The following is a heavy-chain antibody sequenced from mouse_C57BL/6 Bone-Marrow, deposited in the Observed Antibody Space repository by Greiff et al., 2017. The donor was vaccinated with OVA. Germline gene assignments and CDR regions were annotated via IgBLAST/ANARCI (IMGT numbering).Heavy chain of an antibody. J-gene: IGHJ4*01. CDR1: GFTFSDYG. CDR2: ISNLAYSI. Sequence: DVHLVESGGGLVQPGGSLKLSCAASGFTFSDYGMAWVRQAPRKGPEWVAFISNLAYSIYYADTVTGRFTISRENAKNPLYLEMSSLRSEDTAMYYCARHNGNPFYYAMDYWGQGTSVTVSS. D-gene: IGHD1-1*01. CDR3: ARHNGNPFYYAMDY. V-gene: IGHV5-15*01.